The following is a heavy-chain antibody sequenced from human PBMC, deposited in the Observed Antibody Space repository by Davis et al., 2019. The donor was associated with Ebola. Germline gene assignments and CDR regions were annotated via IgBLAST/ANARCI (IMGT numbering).Heavy chain of an antibody. CDR1: GFTFSSFG. J-gene: IGHJ3*02. D-gene: IGHD1-26*01. CDR2: ISYDGSIE. CDR3: AKDTSNIWFDI. Sequence: GESLKISCAASGFTFSSFGMLWVRQAPGRGLEWVAYISYDGSIEYDSDSVKGRFAISRDNSENTLYLQMNGLRVEDTAIYYCAKDTSNIWFDIWGQGANVTVSS. V-gene: IGHV3-30*18.